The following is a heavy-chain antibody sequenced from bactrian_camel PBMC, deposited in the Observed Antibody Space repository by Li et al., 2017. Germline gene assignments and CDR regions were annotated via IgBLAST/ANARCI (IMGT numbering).Heavy chain of an antibody. CDR1: IAITNGCG. V-gene: IGHV3S53*01. CDR2: IIPDGTS. CDR3: APASDCSGDVCYRRDY. Sequence: HVQLVESGGNSVQAGGSLKLTCTANIAITNGCGMAWYRQVPGKKREIVSTIIPDGTSTYVDSVKGRFTISRDDGKNTLYLQMNSLKTEDSAVYYCAPASDCSGDVCYRRDYWGQGTQVTVS. D-gene: IGHD2*01. J-gene: IGHJ4*01.